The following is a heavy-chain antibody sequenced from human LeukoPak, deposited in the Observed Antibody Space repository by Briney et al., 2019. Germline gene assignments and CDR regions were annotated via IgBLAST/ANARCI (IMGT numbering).Heavy chain of an antibody. V-gene: IGHV3-7*03. D-gene: IGHD6-19*01. CDR2: IKQDESEK. CDR3: AKDDDSSGWPGTFDY. Sequence: GGSLRLSCTASGFTFSSYWMSWVRQAPGKGLEWVANIKQDESEKFYVDSVKGRFTISRDNAKNSLYLQMNSLRAEDTAVYYCAKDDDSSGWPGTFDYWGQGTPVTVSS. J-gene: IGHJ4*02. CDR1: GFTFSSYW.